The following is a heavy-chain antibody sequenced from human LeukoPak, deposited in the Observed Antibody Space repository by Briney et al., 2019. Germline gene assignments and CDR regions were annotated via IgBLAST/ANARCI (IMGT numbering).Heavy chain of an antibody. D-gene: IGHD4/OR15-4a*01. CDR1: GYTFTSYG. CDR2: ISAYNGNT. CDR3: ARDDKVLYFDY. Sequence: ASVKVSCKASGYTFTSYGISWVRQAPGHGLEWMGWISAYNGNTNYAQKLQGRVTTTTDTSTSTAYMELRSLRSDDTAVYYCARDDKVLYFDYWGQGALVTVSS. V-gene: IGHV1-18*01. J-gene: IGHJ4*02.